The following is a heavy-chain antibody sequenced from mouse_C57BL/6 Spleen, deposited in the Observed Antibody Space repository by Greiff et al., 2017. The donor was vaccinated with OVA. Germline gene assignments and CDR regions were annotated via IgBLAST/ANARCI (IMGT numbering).Heavy chain of an antibody. V-gene: IGHV1-55*01. CDR2: IYPGSGST. J-gene: IGHJ1*03. CDR1: GYTFTSYW. CDR3: ARRNWEKGSSYWYFDV. Sequence: QVQLQQPGAELVKPGASVKMSCKASGYTFTSYWITWVKQRPGQGLEWIGDIYPGSGSTNYNEKFKSKATLTVDTSSSTAYMQLSSLTSEDSAVYYCARRNWEKGSSYWYFDVWGTGTTVTVSS. D-gene: IGHD1-1*01.